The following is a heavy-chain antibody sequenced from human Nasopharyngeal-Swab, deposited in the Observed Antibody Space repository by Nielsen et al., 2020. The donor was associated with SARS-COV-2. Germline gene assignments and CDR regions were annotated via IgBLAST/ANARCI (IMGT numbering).Heavy chain of an antibody. CDR2: INHSGST. J-gene: IGHJ4*02. D-gene: IGHD6-19*01. V-gene: IGHV4-34*01. CDR3: ARGNSGSGWTDFDY. CDR1: GGSISGYY. Sequence: SETLSLTCSVSGGSISGYYWSWIRQPPGKGLEWIGEINHSGSTNYNPSLKSRVTISVDTSKNQFSLKLSSVTAADTAVYYCARGNSGSGWTDFDYWGQGTLVTVSS.